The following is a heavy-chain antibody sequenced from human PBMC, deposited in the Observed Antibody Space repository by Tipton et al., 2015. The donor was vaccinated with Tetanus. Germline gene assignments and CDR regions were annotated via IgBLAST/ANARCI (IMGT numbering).Heavy chain of an antibody. J-gene: IGHJ6*02. CDR2: LNPKSGSA. V-gene: IGHV1-8*01. CDR1: GYSFNSYA. D-gene: IGHD2-2*01. Sequence: QLVQSGAEVRKPGASVRVSCKASGYSFNSYAISWVRQAPGQGLEWVGWLNPKSGSAAYAPRFQGRVTMTTNTSITTAFMEVASLTYEDTAVYYCASGSSIRHGLDVWGHGTSVTVSS. CDR3: ASGSSIRHGLDV.